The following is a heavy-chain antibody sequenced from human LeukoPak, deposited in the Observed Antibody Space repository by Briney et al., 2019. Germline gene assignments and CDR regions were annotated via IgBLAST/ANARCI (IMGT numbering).Heavy chain of an antibody. Sequence: GGSLRLSCAASGFTFSSYGMHWVRQAPGKGLEWVAVIWYDGSNKYYADSVKGRFTISRDNSKNTLYLQMNSLRAEDTAVYYCARDGSFWSGYLGYMDVWGKGTTVTVSS. V-gene: IGHV3-33*01. CDR3: ARDGSFWSGYLGYMDV. J-gene: IGHJ6*03. D-gene: IGHD3-3*01. CDR1: GFTFSSYG. CDR2: IWYDGSNK.